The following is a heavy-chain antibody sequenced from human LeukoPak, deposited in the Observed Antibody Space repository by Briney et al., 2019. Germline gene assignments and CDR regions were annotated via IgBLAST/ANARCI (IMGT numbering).Heavy chain of an antibody. CDR2: IHPEGNEK. Sequence: GGALRLSCAVSGFSFTNFWMSWVRQAPGRGLEWVANIHPEGNEKYHVESVKGRFTISRDNTKNLLFLQMNGLRVEDTAVYYCARGDPFSGDHWGQGTLVTVSS. CDR1: GFSFTNFW. CDR3: ARGDPFSGDH. J-gene: IGHJ4*02. V-gene: IGHV3-7*04.